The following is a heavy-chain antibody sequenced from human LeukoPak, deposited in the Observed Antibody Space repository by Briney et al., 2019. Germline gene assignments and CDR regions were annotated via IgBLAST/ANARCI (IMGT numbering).Heavy chain of an antibody. D-gene: IGHD4-17*01. CDR2: IYHSGST. Sequence: PGGSLRLSCTVAGYTISSGYYWGWIRQPPGKGLEWIGSIYHSGSTYYNPSLKSRVTISVDTSKNQFSLKLSSVTAADTAVYYCARVHDYVDYVLDWFDPWGQGTLVTVSS. J-gene: IGHJ5*02. CDR3: ARVHDYVDYVLDWFDP. CDR1: GYTISSGYY. V-gene: IGHV4-38-2*02.